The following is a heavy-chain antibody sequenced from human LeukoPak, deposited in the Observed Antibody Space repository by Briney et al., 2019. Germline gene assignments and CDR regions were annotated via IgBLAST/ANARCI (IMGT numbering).Heavy chain of an antibody. CDR3: ASAVAYDAFDI. D-gene: IGHD6-19*01. J-gene: IGHJ3*02. Sequence: GGSLRLSCAASGFTFSTYSMNWVRQAPGKGLEWVSSISSNNRYIYYADSVKGRFTISRDNAKNSLYLQMNSLRAEDTAVYYCASAVAYDAFDIWGQGTMVTVSS. CDR1: GFTFSTYS. V-gene: IGHV3-21*04. CDR2: ISSNNRYI.